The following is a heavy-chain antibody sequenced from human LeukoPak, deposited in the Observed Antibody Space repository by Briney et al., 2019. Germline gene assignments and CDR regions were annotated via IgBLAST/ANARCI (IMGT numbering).Heavy chain of an antibody. CDR1: GFTFSNYS. CDR2: ISSSSSYI. CDR3: ARLALSYCSGGSCYSYGMDV. J-gene: IGHJ6*02. D-gene: IGHD2-15*01. V-gene: IGHV3-21*01. Sequence: GGSLRLSCAASGFTFSNYSMNWVRQAPGKGLEWVSSISSSSSYIYYADSVKGRFTISRDNAKNSLYLQMNSLRAEDTAVYYCARLALSYCSGGSCYSYGMDVWGQGTTVTVSS.